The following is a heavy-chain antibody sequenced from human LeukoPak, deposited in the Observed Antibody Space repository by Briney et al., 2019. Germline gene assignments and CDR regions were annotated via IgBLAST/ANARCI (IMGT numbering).Heavy chain of an antibody. CDR1: GFSFSTYP. D-gene: IGHD3-10*01. Sequence: PGRSLRLSCEASGFSFSTYPMHWVRQAPGKGLEWVSGISWNSGSIGYADSVKGRFTISRDNAKNSLYLQMNSLRAEDTALYYCAKSLHYYGSGSYYNYFDYWGQGTLVTVSS. CDR3: AKSLHYYGSGSYYNYFDY. CDR2: ISWNSGSI. J-gene: IGHJ4*02. V-gene: IGHV3-9*01.